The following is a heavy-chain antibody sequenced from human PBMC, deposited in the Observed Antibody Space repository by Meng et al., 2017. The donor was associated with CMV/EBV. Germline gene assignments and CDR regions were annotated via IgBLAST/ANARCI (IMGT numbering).Heavy chain of an antibody. Sequence: SVKVSCKASGGTFSSYAISWVRQAPGQGLEWMGGIIPIFGTANYAQQFQGRVTITTDESTSTAYMELSSLRSEDTAVYYCARHFVVVPEKNWFDPWGQGTLVTVSS. CDR2: IIPIFGTA. D-gene: IGHD2-2*01. CDR1: GGTFSSYA. V-gene: IGHV1-69*05. CDR3: ARHFVVVPEKNWFDP. J-gene: IGHJ5*02.